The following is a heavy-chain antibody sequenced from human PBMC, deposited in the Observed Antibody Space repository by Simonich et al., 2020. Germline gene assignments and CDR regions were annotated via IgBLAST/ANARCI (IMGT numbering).Heavy chain of an antibody. V-gene: IGHV1-2*02. CDR1: GYTFTGYY. D-gene: IGHD7-27*01. CDR2: VNHNNAGT. Sequence: QVQLVQSGAEVKKPGASVKVSCKASGYTFTGYYMHWVRKAPGQGLEWMREVNHNNAGTNYEQMFQGRVPMTRDTSISTAYMELSRLRSDDTAVYYCARGPRWTGDDAFDIWGQGTMVTVSS. J-gene: IGHJ3*02. CDR3: ARGPRWTGDDAFDI.